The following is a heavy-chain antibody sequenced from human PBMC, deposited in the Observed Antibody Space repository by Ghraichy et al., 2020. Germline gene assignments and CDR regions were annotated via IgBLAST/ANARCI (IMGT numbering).Heavy chain of an antibody. Sequence: GGSLRLSCAASGFTFDDYAMHWVRQAPGKGLEWVSGISWNSGSIGYADSVKGRFTVSRDNAKNSLYLQMNSLRAEDTALYYCAKDKGGYGGNYFDYWGQGTLVTVSS. CDR2: ISWNSGSI. CDR3: AKDKGGYGGNYFDY. CDR1: GFTFDDYA. J-gene: IGHJ4*02. V-gene: IGHV3-9*01. D-gene: IGHD4-23*01.